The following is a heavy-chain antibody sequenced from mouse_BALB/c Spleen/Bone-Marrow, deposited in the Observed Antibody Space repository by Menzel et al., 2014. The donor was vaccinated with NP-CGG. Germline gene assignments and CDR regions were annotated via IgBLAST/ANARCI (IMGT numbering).Heavy chain of an antibody. D-gene: IGHD2-14*01. CDR3: ARKGYYRYDESAMDY. V-gene: IGHV2-2*02. CDR1: GFSLTSYG. Sequence: VMLVESGPGLVQPSQSLSITCTVSGFSLTSYGVHCVRQSPGKGLEWLGVIWSGGSTDYNAAFISRLSISKDNSKSQVFFKMNSLQANDTAIYYCARKGYYRYDESAMDYWGQGTSVTVSS. CDR2: IWSGGST. J-gene: IGHJ4*01.